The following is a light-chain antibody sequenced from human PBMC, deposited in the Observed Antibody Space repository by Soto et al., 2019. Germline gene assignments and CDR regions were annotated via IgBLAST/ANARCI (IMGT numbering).Light chain of an antibody. CDR3: QQRSNWPPGLT. CDR2: DIS. J-gene: IGKJ4*01. CDR1: QSVTTY. Sequence: VLTQSPATLSLSPGERATLSCRASQSVTTYLAWYQQKPGQAPRLLIYDISNRATGIPARFSGSGSGADCTLTISSLEPEDIAVYYCQQRSNWPPGLTFGGGTKVEIK. V-gene: IGKV3-11*01.